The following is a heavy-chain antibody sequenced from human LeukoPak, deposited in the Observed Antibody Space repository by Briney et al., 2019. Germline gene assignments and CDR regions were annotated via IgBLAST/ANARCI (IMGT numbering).Heavy chain of an antibody. CDR2: IWYDGSNK. CDR1: GFTFSSYG. D-gene: IGHD2-2*01. J-gene: IGHJ4*02. Sequence: TGGSLRLSCAASGFTFSSYGMHWVRQAPGKGLEWVAVIWYDGSNKYYADSVKGRFTISRDNSKNTLYLQMNSPRAEDTAVYYCARDPGDIVVVPAALDYWGQGTLVTVSS. CDR3: ARDPGDIVVVPAALDY. V-gene: IGHV3-33*01.